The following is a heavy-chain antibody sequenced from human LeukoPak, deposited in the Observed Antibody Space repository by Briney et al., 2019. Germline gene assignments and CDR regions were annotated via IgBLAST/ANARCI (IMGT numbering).Heavy chain of an antibody. CDR1: GGSITNYY. CDR2: IHNSGST. J-gene: IGHJ6*02. CDR3: AGGGSSSYDGMDV. D-gene: IGHD6-13*01. V-gene: IGHV4-59*01. Sequence: SETLSLTCTVSGGSITNYYWTWIRQPAGKGLEWIGDIHNSGSTNYNPSLKSRVTISVDTSKNQFSLKLSSVTAADTAVYYCAGGGSSSYDGMDVWGQRTTVTVAS.